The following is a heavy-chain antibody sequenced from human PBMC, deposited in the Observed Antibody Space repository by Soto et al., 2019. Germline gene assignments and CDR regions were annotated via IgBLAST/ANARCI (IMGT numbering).Heavy chain of an antibody. Sequence: EVQLVESGGGLVQPGGSLRLSCAASGFTFSDHYMDWVRQAPGKGLEWVGRIRNRPNSYTTQYAASVKGRFAVLRDDSENLVYLQMNDLKIEDTAVYYCVRDSGRGFYFDYWGQGAQVTVSS. J-gene: IGHJ4*02. CDR2: IRNRPNSYTT. CDR1: GFTFSDHY. CDR3: VRDSGRGFYFDY. D-gene: IGHD3-10*01. V-gene: IGHV3-72*01.